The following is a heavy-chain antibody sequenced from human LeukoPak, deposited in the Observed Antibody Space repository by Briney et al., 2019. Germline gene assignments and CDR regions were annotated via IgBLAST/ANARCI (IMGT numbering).Heavy chain of an antibody. CDR2: LNPNTGGT. D-gene: IGHD4-17*01. V-gene: IGHV1-2*02. CDR3: ARQYGDDRYNWFDP. CDR1: GYTFTGYY. Sequence: ASVKVSCKASGYTFTGYYMHWVRQAPGQGLEWLGWLNPNTGGTNYAQKFQGRVTMTRDTSITTAYMDLSSLGSDDTAIYYCARQYGDDRYNWFDPWGQGTLVTVSS. J-gene: IGHJ5*02.